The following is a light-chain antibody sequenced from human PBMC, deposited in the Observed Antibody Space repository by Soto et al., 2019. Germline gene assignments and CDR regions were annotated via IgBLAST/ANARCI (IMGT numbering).Light chain of an antibody. CDR1: SNDVGNYYS. Sequence: QSALAQPRSVSGSPGHSVTISCTGTSNDVGNYYSVSWYQQHPGKAPKLIIYDVTKRPSGVPDRFSGSKSGNTASLTVFGLQAEDEADYYCCSFAGSDTYVFGTGTQLTVL. J-gene: IGLJ1*01. V-gene: IGLV2-11*01. CDR3: CSFAGSDTYV. CDR2: DVT.